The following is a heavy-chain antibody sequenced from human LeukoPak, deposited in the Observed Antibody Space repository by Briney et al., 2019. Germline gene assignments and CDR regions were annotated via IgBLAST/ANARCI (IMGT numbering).Heavy chain of an antibody. Sequence: PSETLSLTCTVSGGSISSYYWSWIRQPAGKGLEWIGRIYTSGSTNYNPSLKSRVTMSVDTSKNQFSLKLSSVTAADTAVYYCARSPGSGSYYWWDYWGQGTLVTVSS. CDR1: GGSISSYY. V-gene: IGHV4-4*07. CDR3: ARSPGSGSYYWWDY. D-gene: IGHD1-26*01. J-gene: IGHJ4*02. CDR2: IYTSGST.